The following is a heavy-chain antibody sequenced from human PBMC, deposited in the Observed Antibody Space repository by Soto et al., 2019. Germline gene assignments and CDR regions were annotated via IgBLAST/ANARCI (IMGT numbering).Heavy chain of an antibody. Sequence: PGESLKISCKGSGYSFTSYWIGWVRQMPGKGLEWMGIIYPGDSDTRYSPSFQGQVTISADKSISTAYLQWSSLKASDTAMYYCARDPELGYCSGGSCYQGPYYYYGMDVWGQGTTVTVSS. V-gene: IGHV5-51*01. CDR1: GYSFTSYW. CDR2: IYPGDSDT. CDR3: ARDPELGYCSGGSCYQGPYYYYGMDV. D-gene: IGHD2-15*01. J-gene: IGHJ6*02.